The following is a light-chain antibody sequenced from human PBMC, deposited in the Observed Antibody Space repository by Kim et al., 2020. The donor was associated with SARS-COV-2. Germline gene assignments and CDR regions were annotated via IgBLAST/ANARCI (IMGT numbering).Light chain of an antibody. CDR2: AAS. J-gene: IGKJ1*01. V-gene: IGKV1-27*01. CDR1: QDIRNH. Sequence: DIQMTQSPSSLSASVGDRVTITCRASQDIRNHLAWYQQEPGKVPKVLIYAASALASGVPSRFGGSGSGTDFTLTITSLQPEDVATYYCQKYDSVPWTFGPGTKVDIK. CDR3: QKYDSVPWT.